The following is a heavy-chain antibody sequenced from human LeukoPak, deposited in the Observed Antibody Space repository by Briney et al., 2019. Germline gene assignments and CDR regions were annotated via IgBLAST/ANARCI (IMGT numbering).Heavy chain of an antibody. CDR2: IYGSGST. J-gene: IGHJ4*02. D-gene: IGHD6-19*01. CDR3: ARNVGWYSHDS. V-gene: IGHV4-59*08. CDR1: GDSLSSHY. Sequence: SETLSLTCTVSGDSLSSHYWSWIRQPPGKGLEWIGYIYGSGSTHYDPSLRSRVTISEDASKNQFSLKLTSVTAADTAVYYCARNVGWYSHDSWGQGTLVTVSS.